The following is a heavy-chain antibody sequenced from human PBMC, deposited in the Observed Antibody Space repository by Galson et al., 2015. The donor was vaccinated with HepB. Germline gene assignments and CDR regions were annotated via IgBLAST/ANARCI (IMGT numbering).Heavy chain of an antibody. CDR3: AREYNWNDVGSFDY. CDR1: GYTFTSYA. Sequence: SVKVSCKASGYTFTSYAMNWVRQAPGQGLEWMGWINTNTGNPTYAQGFTGRFVFSLDTSVNTAYLQISSLKAEDTAVYYCAREYNWNDVGSFDYWGQGTLVTVSS. J-gene: IGHJ4*02. V-gene: IGHV7-4-1*02. CDR2: INTNTGNP. D-gene: IGHD1-1*01.